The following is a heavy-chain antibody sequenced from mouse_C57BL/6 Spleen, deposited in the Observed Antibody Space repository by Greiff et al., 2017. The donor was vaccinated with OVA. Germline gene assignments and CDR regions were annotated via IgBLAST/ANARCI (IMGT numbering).Heavy chain of an antibody. Sequence: QVQLQQPGAELVMPGASVKLSCKASGYTFTSYWMHWVKQRPGQGLEWIGEIDPADSYTNYNQKFKVKSTLTVDKSSSTAYMQLSSLTSEDSAVYYCARKGGSLDYWGQGTTLTVSS. J-gene: IGHJ2*01. CDR3: ARKGGSLDY. CDR1: GYTFTSYW. D-gene: IGHD1-1*01. CDR2: IDPADSYT. V-gene: IGHV1-69*01.